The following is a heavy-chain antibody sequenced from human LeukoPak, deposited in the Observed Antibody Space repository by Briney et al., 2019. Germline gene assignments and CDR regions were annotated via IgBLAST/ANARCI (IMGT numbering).Heavy chain of an antibody. CDR3: ARGGSGSYYYYFYYMDV. CDR2: ISYDGSTS. Sequence: GGSLRLSCAPSGFTFSSHAMHWVRQAPGKGLEWVALISYDGSTSYYADSLKGRFTISRDNSKNTLYLQMNSLRAENTAVYYCARGGSGSYYYYFYYMDVWGKGTTVTVSS. J-gene: IGHJ6*03. D-gene: IGHD1-26*01. V-gene: IGHV3-30*01. CDR1: GFTFSSHA.